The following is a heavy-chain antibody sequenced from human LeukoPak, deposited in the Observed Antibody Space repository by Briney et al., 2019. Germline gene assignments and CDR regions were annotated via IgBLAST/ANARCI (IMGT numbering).Heavy chain of an antibody. CDR2: IKQDGSEK. CDR1: GFTFSSYW. D-gene: IGHD6-6*01. J-gene: IGHJ3*01. Sequence: GGSLRLSCAASGFTFSSYWMSWVRQAPGKGLEWVANIKQDGSEKYYVDSVKGRFTISRDNAKNSLYLQMNSLRAEDTAVYYCARDGGIAARPDAAFDLWGQRTMVTVSS. CDR3: ARDGGIAARPDAAFDL. V-gene: IGHV3-7*01.